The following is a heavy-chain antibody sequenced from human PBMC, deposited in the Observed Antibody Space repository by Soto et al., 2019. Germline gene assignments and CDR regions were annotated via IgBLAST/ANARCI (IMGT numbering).Heavy chain of an antibody. CDR1: GFTFSSYA. J-gene: IGHJ3*02. Sequence: EVQLLESGGGLVQPGGSLRLSCAASGFTFSSYAVSWVRQAPGKGLEWVSTISGSGGSTYYADSVKGRFTISRDNSNNTLYLQMNSLRAEDTAVYYCTKNRRYDILTGYYKDGAFDMWGQGTMVTVSS. CDR2: ISGSGGST. CDR3: TKNRRYDILTGYYKDGAFDM. V-gene: IGHV3-23*01. D-gene: IGHD3-9*01.